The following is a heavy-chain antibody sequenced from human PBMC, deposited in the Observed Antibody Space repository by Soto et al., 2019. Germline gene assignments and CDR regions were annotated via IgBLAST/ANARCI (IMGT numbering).Heavy chain of an antibody. CDR2: IYYSGST. V-gene: IGHV4-31*03. CDR3: ASVTIPYNWFDP. CDR1: GGSISSGGYY. J-gene: IGHJ5*02. Sequence: SETLSLTCTVSGGSISSGGYYWSWIRQHPGKGLERIGYIYYSGSTYYNPSLKSRVTISVDTSKNQFSLKLSSVTAADTAVYYCASVTIPYNWFDPWGQGTLVTVSS. D-gene: IGHD3-3*01.